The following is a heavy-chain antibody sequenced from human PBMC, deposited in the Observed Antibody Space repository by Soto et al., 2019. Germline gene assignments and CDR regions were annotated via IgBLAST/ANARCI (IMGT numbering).Heavy chain of an antibody. V-gene: IGHV1-3*01. Sequence: ASVKVSCKASGYTFTSYAIHWVRQAPGQRLEWMGWINGGNGNTKYSDKVQGRVTFTRDTSASTVYMELTSLRPEDTAAYYCARTHVGSGRFTNDYWGQGTLVTVSS. CDR3: ARTHVGSGRFTNDY. CDR2: INGGNGNT. D-gene: IGHD6-19*01. J-gene: IGHJ4*02. CDR1: GYTFTSYA.